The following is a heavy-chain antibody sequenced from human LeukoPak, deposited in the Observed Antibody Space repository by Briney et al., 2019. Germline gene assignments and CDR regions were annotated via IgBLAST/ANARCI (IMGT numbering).Heavy chain of an antibody. CDR3: ARGLTVTTLDY. D-gene: IGHD4-17*01. CDR1: GFTFSSYA. CDR2: INGSGGDK. V-gene: IGHV3-23*01. J-gene: IGHJ4*02. Sequence: PGGSLRLSCAASGFTFSSYAMTWVRQAPGKGLDWVSGINGSGGDKYHADSVKGRFTISRDNSKNTLYLQMNSLRAEDTAVYYGARGLTVTTLDYWGQGTRVTVSS.